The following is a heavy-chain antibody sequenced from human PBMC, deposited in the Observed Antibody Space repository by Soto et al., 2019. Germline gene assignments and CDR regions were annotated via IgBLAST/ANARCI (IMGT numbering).Heavy chain of an antibody. CDR3: ARSKDTAMVYYYFYGMDV. CDR1: GYTFTSYA. CDR2: INTNTGNP. D-gene: IGHD5-18*01. Sequence: QVQLVQSGSELKKPGASVKVSCKASGYTFTSYAMNWVRQAPGQGLEWMGWINTNTGNPTYAQGFTGRFVCSLDTSVSTAYLQICSLKAEDSAVYYCARSKDTAMVYYYFYGMDVWGQGTTVTVSS. J-gene: IGHJ6*02. V-gene: IGHV7-4-1*01.